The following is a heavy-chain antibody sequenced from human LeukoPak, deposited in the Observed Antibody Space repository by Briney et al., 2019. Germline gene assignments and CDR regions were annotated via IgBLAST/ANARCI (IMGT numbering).Heavy chain of an antibody. CDR1: GGSISSYY. J-gene: IGHJ4*02. CDR3: ASEKPEKLYFDY. Sequence: PETLSLTCTVSGGSISSYYWSWIRQPAGKGLEWIGRIYTSGSTNYNPSLKSRVTMSVDTSKNQFSLKLSSVTAADTAVYYCASEKPEKLYFDYWGQGTLVTVSS. CDR2: IYTSGST. V-gene: IGHV4-4*07.